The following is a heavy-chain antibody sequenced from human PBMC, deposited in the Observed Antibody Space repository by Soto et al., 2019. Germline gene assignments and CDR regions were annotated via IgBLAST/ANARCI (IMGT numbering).Heavy chain of an antibody. CDR1: GGSISSGGYY. V-gene: IGHV4-31*03. J-gene: IGHJ6*02. Sequence: SETLSLTCTVSGGSISSGGYYWSWIRQHPGKGLEWIGYIYDGGSSYYNPSLKSRVTISVDTPKNQFSLKLSSVAAADTAVYYCARVGGSGSVYYGVDVWGQGTTVTVSS. D-gene: IGHD3-10*01. CDR2: IYDGGSS. CDR3: ARVGGSGSVYYGVDV.